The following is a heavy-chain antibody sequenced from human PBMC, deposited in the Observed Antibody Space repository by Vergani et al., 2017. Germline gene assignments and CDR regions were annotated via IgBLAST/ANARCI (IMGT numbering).Heavy chain of an antibody. Sequence: QVQLVQSGAEVKKPGASVKVSCKASGYTFTSYYMHWVRQAPGQGLEWMGIINPSGGSTSYAQKFQGRVTMTRDTSTSTVYMELSSLRSEDTAVYYCARYIGDCGGGSCYEWYFDYWGQGTLVTVSS. J-gene: IGHJ4*02. D-gene: IGHD2-15*01. CDR3: ARYIGDCGGGSCYEWYFDY. CDR2: INPSGGST. V-gene: IGHV1-46*01. CDR1: GYTFTSYY.